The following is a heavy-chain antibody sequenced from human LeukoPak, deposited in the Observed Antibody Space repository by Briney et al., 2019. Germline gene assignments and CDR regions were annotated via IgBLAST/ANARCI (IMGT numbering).Heavy chain of an antibody. CDR3: ARDVAGSWAFES. Sequence: PGGSLRLSCAASRFTLSTYWMSWVRQAPGKGLEWVANIKQDGSEKYYLGSAKGRFTVSRDNAKNSLYLQMNSLRAEDTAVYYCARDVAGSWAFESWGQGTLVTVSS. CDR2: IKQDGSEK. V-gene: IGHV3-7*01. J-gene: IGHJ4*02. CDR1: RFTLSTYW. D-gene: IGHD6-13*01.